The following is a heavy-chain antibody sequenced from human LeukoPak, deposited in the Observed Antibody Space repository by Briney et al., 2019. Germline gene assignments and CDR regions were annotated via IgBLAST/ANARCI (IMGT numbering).Heavy chain of an antibody. J-gene: IGHJ4*02. V-gene: IGHV4-59*01. D-gene: IGHD7-27*01. Sequence: SETLSLTCSVSGGSISIYYWTWIRQSPGKGLEWIGYIYHTGSTSYSPSLKSRVTISADTSQNQFSLKLSSVTAADTAVYYCASRKLGNDYWGQGTLVTVSS. CDR1: GGSISIYY. CDR3: ASRKLGNDY. CDR2: IYHTGST.